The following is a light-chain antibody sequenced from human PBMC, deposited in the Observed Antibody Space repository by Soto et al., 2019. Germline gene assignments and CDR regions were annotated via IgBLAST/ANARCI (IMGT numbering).Light chain of an antibody. CDR1: NIDVGGYNY. V-gene: IGLV2-14*01. J-gene: IGLJ1*01. CDR2: EVS. CDR3: SSYTSSTTYV. Sequence: QSALTQPASVSGSPGQSITISCTGTNIDVGGYNYVSWYQQHPGKAPKLMIYEVSSRPSGVSYRFSGSKSGNTASLTISGLQAEDEADYYCSSYTSSTTYVFGTGTKVTVL.